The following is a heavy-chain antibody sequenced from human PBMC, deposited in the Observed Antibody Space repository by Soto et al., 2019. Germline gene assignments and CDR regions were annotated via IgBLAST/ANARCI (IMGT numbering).Heavy chain of an antibody. J-gene: IGHJ6*02. CDR1: GFTLSGSD. D-gene: IGHD3-10*01. V-gene: IGHV3-73*02. Sequence: ERQLVESGGGLVQSGGSLKLSCAASGFTLSGSDIHWVRQASGKGLEWVGRIRSKSNNFATSYAESVRGRFSISRDDSDNTASLQISSLKTEDTAIYYCTRHQEGRSMVFYGMDVWGQGTTVTVSS. CDR2: IRSKSNNFAT. CDR3: TRHQEGRSMVFYGMDV.